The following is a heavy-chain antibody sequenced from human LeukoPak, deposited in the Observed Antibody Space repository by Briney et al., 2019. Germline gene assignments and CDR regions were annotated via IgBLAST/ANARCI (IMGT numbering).Heavy chain of an antibody. V-gene: IGHV1-8*03. J-gene: IGHJ5*02. CDR1: GYTFTSYD. CDR2: MNPNSGNT. CDR3: ARVKKDCSGGSCYWFDP. D-gene: IGHD2-15*01. Sequence: ASVKVSCKASGYTFTSYDINWVRQATGQGLEWMGWMNPNSGNTGYAQKFQGRVTITRNTSISTAYMELSSLRSEDTAVYYCARVKKDCSGGSCYWFDPWGQGTLVTVSS.